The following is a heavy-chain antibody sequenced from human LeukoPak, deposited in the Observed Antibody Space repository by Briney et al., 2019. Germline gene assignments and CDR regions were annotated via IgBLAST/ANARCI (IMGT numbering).Heavy chain of an antibody. CDR2: ISGSGGST. CDR1: GFTFSSYA. V-gene: IGHV3-23*01. Sequence: GGSLRLSCAAPGFTFSSYAMSWVRQAPGKGLEWVSAISGSGGSTYYADSVKGRFTISRDNSKNTLYLQMNSLRAEDTAVYYCAKVYFWSGAYDAFDIWGQGTMVTVSS. D-gene: IGHD3-3*01. CDR3: AKVYFWSGAYDAFDI. J-gene: IGHJ3*02.